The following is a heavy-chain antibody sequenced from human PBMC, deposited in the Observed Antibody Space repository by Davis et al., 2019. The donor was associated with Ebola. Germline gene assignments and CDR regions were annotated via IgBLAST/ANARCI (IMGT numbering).Heavy chain of an antibody. CDR3: ARRRDYDAFDI. V-gene: IGHV3-11*01. D-gene: IGHD2-21*01. J-gene: IGHJ3*02. CDR2: ISSSGSTI. CDR1: GGSFSGYY. Sequence: PSETLSLTCAVYGGSFSGYYWSWIRQPPGKGLEWVSYISSSGSTIYYADSVKGRFTISRDNAKNSLYLQMNSLRDDDTAVYYCARRRDYDAFDIWGQGTMVTVSS.